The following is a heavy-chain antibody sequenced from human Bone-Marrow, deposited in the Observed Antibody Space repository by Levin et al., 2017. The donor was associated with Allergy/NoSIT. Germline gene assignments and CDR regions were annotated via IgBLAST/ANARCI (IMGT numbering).Heavy chain of an antibody. D-gene: IGHD6-19*01. CDR2: ISWDSGNI. V-gene: IGHV3-9*01. CDR3: AQDISPGSGWFESFYA. J-gene: IGHJ5*02. Sequence: SLKISCAASGFAFTFEDHAMHWVRQAPGKGPEWVAGISWDSGNIAYADSVKGRFSISRDNAKKSVFLQMRSLRPEDTALYYCAQDISPGSGWFESFYAWGQGTLVIVSS. CDR1: GFAFTFEDHA.